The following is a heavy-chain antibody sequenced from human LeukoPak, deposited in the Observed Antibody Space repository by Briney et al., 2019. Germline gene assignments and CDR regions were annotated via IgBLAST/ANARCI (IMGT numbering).Heavy chain of an antibody. CDR3: AMPYSSRGLTPYDAFDI. D-gene: IGHD6-13*01. CDR2: IRYDGSNK. CDR1: GFTFSSYG. V-gene: IGHV3-30*02. Sequence: GGSLRLSCAASGFTFSSYGMHWVRQAPGKGLEWVAFIRYDGSNKYYADPVKGRFTISRDNSKNTLYLQMNSLRAEDTAVYYCAMPYSSRGLTPYDAFDIWGQGTMVTVSS. J-gene: IGHJ3*02.